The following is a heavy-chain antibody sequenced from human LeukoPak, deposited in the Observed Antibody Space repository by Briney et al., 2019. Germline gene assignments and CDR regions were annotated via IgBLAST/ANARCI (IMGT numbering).Heavy chain of an antibody. Sequence: SETLSLTCTVSGGSISSYYWSWIRQPPGKGLEWIGYLYYTGNINYNPSLKSRVSISVDTSKNQFSLKLSSVTAADTAVYYCARDRYGDYEFDYWGQGTLVTVSS. CDR1: GGSISSYY. CDR2: LYYTGNI. J-gene: IGHJ4*02. CDR3: ARDRYGDYEFDY. D-gene: IGHD4-17*01. V-gene: IGHV4-59*01.